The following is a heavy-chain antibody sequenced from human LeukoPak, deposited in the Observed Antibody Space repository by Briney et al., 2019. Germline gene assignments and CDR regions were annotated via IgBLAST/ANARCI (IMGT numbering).Heavy chain of an antibody. CDR3: SRESGPFCPFGY. D-gene: IGHD1-26*01. CDR1: GGSISGTNW. J-gene: IGHJ4*02. Sequence: SGTLSLTCGVSGGSISGTNWWSWVRQPPGQGLEWIGEISLAGQTNYNPSLSGRVTMSLDKSSNQLSLHLTSVTAADTATYYCSRESGPFCPFGYWGQGTLVIVSS. V-gene: IGHV4-4*02. CDR2: ISLAGQT.